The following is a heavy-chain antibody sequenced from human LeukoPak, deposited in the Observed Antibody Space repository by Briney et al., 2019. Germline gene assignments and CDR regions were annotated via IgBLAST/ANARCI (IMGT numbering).Heavy chain of an antibody. CDR1: GFTSSTYW. V-gene: IGHV3-7*04. D-gene: IGHD3-10*01. CDR3: AGGYGWTTNY. CDR2: IKEDGSEK. J-gene: IGHJ4*02. Sequence: GSLRLSCAASGFTSSTYWMSWVRQAPGKGLEWVANIKEDGSEKNYVDSLKGRFTISRDNAKNSLYLQMNSLRAEDTAVYYCAGGYGWTTNYWGQGTLVTVSS.